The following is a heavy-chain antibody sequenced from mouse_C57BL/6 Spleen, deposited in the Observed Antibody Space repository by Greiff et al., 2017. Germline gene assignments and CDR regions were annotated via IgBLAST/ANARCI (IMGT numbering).Heavy chain of an antibody. CDR1: GYTFTSYW. D-gene: IGHD3-1*01. J-gene: IGHJ3*01. CDR3: ARGGSSWFAY. V-gene: IGHV1-55*01. Sequence: VQLQQPGAELVKPGASVKMSCKASGYTFTSYWITWVKQRPGQGLEWIGDIYPGSGSTNYNEKFKGKATLTVDTSSSTAYMQLSSLTSEDSAGYYCARGGSSWFAYWGQGTLVTVSA. CDR2: IYPGSGST.